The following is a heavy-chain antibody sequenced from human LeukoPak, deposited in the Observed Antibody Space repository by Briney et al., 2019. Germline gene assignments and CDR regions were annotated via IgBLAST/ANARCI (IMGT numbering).Heavy chain of an antibody. J-gene: IGHJ6*02. CDR3: AKDTGYNPYYYYGMDV. CDR1: GFTFSSYG. V-gene: IGHV3-30*18. D-gene: IGHD1-14*01. Sequence: PGGSLRLSCAASGFTFSSYGMHWVRQAPGKGLEWVAVISYDGSNKYYADSVKGRFTISRDNSKNTLYLQMNSLRAEDTAVYYCAKDTGYNPYYYYGMDVWGQGTTVTVSS. CDR2: ISYDGSNK.